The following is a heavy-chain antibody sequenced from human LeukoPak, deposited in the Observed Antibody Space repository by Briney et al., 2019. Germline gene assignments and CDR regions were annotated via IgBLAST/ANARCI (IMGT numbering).Heavy chain of an antibody. CDR2: IYSGGET. J-gene: IGHJ4*02. Sequence: GGSLRLSCAASGFTFSSYAMSWVRQAPGKGLEWVSVIYSGGETHYADSVKGRFSISRDNSKNTVYLQMNGLRVEDTAVYYCTKSENTGLFDFWGQGTQVTVS. CDR1: GFTFSSYA. D-gene: IGHD7-27*01. CDR3: TKSENTGLFDF. V-gene: IGHV3-23*03.